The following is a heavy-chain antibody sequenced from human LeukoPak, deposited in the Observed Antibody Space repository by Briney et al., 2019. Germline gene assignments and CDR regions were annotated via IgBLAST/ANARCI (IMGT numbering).Heavy chain of an antibody. V-gene: IGHV4-39*01. D-gene: IGHD3-22*01. CDR1: GGSISSSSYY. Sequence: SETLSLTCTVSGGSISSSSYYWGWIRQPPGKGLEWIGSIYYSGSTYYNPSLKSRVTISVDTSKNQFSLKLSSVTAADTAVYYCARGIDSGYYSSQYYYYYYMDVWGKGTTVTVSS. J-gene: IGHJ6*03. CDR3: ARGIDSGYYSSQYYYYYYMDV. CDR2: IYYSGST.